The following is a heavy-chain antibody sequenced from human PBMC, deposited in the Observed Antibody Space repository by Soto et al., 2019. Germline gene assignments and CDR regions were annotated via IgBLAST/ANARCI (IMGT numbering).Heavy chain of an antibody. Sequence: QVQLQESGPGLVKPSQTLSLTCTVSGGSISSGGYYWSWIRQHPGKGLEWIGYIYYSGSTYYNPSLKSRVTISVDTSKYQFSLKLSSVTAADTAVYYCARGNIVVVPAAKETFDYWGQGTLVTVSS. CDR2: IYYSGST. J-gene: IGHJ4*02. CDR3: ARGNIVVVPAAKETFDY. V-gene: IGHV4-31*03. D-gene: IGHD2-2*01. CDR1: GGSISSGGYY.